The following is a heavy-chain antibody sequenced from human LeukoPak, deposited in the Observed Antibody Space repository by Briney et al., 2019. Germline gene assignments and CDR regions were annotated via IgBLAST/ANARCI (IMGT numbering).Heavy chain of an antibody. CDR1: GYTFTGYY. Sequence: ASVKVSCKASGYTFTGYYMHWVRQAPGQGLEWMGLINPNSGGTNYAQKFQGRVTMTRDTSISTAYMELSRLRSDETAVYYCAREAVAVSFDWFDPWGQGTLVTVSS. D-gene: IGHD6-19*01. J-gene: IGHJ5*02. CDR3: AREAVAVSFDWFDP. V-gene: IGHV1-2*02. CDR2: INPNSGGT.